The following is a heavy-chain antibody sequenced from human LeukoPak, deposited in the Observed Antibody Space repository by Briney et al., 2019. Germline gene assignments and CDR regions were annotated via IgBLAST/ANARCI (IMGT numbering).Heavy chain of an antibody. J-gene: IGHJ4*02. Sequence: GGSLRLSCAASGFTLSSYGTNWVRQAPGKGLDWVAVISYDGSNKYYADSVKGRFTISRDNSKNTLYLQMNSLRAEDTAVYYCAKEVAYYYDSSSYFDYWGQGNLVTVSS. D-gene: IGHD3-22*01. V-gene: IGHV3-30*18. CDR3: AKEVAYYYDSSSYFDY. CDR1: GFTLSSYG. CDR2: ISYDGSNK.